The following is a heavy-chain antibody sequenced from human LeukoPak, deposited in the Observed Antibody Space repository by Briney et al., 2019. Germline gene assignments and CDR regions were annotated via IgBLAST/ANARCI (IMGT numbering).Heavy chain of an antibody. CDR2: IKQDGSEK. CDR1: GFTFSSYW. J-gene: IGHJ5*02. CDR3: ARQAFRSYYDFWSGYYAWFDP. Sequence: GGSLRLSCAASGFTFSSYWMSWVRQAPGKGLEWVANIKQDGSEKYYVDSVKGRFTISRDNAKNSLYLQMNSLRAEDTAVYYSARQAFRSYYDFWSGYYAWFDPWGQGTLVTVSS. V-gene: IGHV3-7*01. D-gene: IGHD3-3*01.